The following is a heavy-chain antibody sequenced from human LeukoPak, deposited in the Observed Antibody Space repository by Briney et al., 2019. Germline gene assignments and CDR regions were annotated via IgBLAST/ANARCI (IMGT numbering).Heavy chain of an antibody. J-gene: IGHJ6*03. D-gene: IGHD3-3*01. Sequence: ASVKVSCKASGYTFTSYGISWVRQAPGQGLEWMGWISAYNGNTNYAQKLQGRVTMTTDTSTSTAYMELRSLRSHDTAVYYCARVLRFVECESTPPYYYYHMDVWGKGTTVTVSS. V-gene: IGHV1-18*01. CDR3: ARVLRFVECESTPPYYYYHMDV. CDR2: ISAYNGNT. CDR1: GYTFTSYG.